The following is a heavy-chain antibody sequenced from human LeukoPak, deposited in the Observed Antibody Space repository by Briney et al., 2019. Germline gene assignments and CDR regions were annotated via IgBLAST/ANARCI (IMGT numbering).Heavy chain of an antibody. J-gene: IGHJ4*02. V-gene: IGHV4-61*02. D-gene: IGHD2-2*02. CDR2: IYTSGST. Sequence: PSPTLSLTCPVSGGSISSGSYYWSWIRQPAGKGLEWIGRIYTSGSTNYNPSLRSRVTISVDTSKNQFSLKLSSVTAADTAVYYCAREASVVVPAAINGFDYWGQGTLVTVSS. CDR3: AREASVVVPAAINGFDY. CDR1: GGSISSGSYY.